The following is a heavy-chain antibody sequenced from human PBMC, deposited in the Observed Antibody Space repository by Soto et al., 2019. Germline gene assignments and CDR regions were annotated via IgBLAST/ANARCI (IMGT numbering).Heavy chain of an antibody. J-gene: IGHJ5*02. V-gene: IGHV1-69*08. D-gene: IGHD4-4*01. CDR1: GGTFSTYT. CDR3: AGDPDSHYNDGHASSYP. Sequence: QVQLVQSGAEVKKPGSSVKVSCKASGGTFSTYTITWVRQAPGQGLEWMGRIIPIIGIINYAQKFQGRVTISADKFTGTAYMELTGLTSDDTAVYYCAGDPDSHYNDGHASSYPWGQGTLVTVSS. CDR2: IIPIIGII.